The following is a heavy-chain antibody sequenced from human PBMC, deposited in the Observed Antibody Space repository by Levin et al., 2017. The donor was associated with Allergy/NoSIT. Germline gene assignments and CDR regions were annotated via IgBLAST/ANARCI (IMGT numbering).Heavy chain of an antibody. CDR1: GGTVNNYA. J-gene: IGHJ6*02. Sequence: ASVKVSCKASGGTVNNYAFSWVRQAPGQGLEWMGGIIPMFATTNYAQKFQGRVTISADESTTIAYMELSSLRSEDTAVYYCAVAKNWNYNPTKYYHYGMDVWGQGTTVTVSS. CDR2: IIPMFATT. CDR3: AVAKNWNYNPTKYYHYGMDV. V-gene: IGHV1-69*13. D-gene: IGHD1-7*01.